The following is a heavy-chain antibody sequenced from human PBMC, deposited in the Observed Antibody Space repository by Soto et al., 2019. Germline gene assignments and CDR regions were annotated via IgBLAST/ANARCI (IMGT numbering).Heavy chain of an antibody. CDR1: GYSISSGYY. CDR2: IYHSGST. D-gene: IGHD2-8*01. Sequence: SETLSLTCTVSGYSISSGYYWGWIRQPPGKGLEWIGSIYHSGSTYYNPSLKSRVTISVDTSKNQFSLKLSSVTAADTAVYYCARVSCTNGVCSYDYWGQGTLVTVSS. J-gene: IGHJ4*02. V-gene: IGHV4-38-2*02. CDR3: ARVSCTNGVCSYDY.